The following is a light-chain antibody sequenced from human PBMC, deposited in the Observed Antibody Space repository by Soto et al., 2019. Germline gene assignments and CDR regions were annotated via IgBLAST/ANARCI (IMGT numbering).Light chain of an antibody. Sequence: DIRMTQSPSSLSASVGDRVTITCRASQSITTFLNWYQQKPGKAPNLLIYAASSLQSGVPSRFSGSGSGTDFTLTIRSLQPEDFATYYCQQSYITPWTFGQGTKVDIK. J-gene: IGKJ1*01. CDR3: QQSYITPWT. CDR2: AAS. V-gene: IGKV1-39*01. CDR1: QSITTF.